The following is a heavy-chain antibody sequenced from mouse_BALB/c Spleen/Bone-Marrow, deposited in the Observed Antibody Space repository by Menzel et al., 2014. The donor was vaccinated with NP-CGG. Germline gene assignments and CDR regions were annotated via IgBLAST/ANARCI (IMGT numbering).Heavy chain of an antibody. CDR2: ISSLASSI. CDR3: VRRGNGIYAMDY. V-gene: IGHV5-15*02. Sequence: EVHLVESGGGLVQPGGSRKLSCAASGFTFSEYGMAWVRRAPGKGPEWVAFISSLASSIYYADSVTGRFTLSRENTKNTLYLEMTSLRSEDTAMYFCVRRGNGIYAMDYWGQGTSVTVSS. CDR1: GFTFSEYG. J-gene: IGHJ4*01.